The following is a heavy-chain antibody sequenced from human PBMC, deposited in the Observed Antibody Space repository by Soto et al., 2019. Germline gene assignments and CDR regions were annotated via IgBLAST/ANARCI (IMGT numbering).Heavy chain of an antibody. V-gene: IGHV4-34*01. J-gene: IGHJ4*02. D-gene: IGHD1-20*01. CDR3: ARGRTLITGTSLDY. CDR2: INHSGSN. CDR1: GGSFSGYY. Sequence: QVQLQQWGAGLLKPSETLSLTCAVYGGSFSGYYWTWIRQPPGQGLEWIGEINHSGSNNYKPSLRSRVTISVDTSKNQLSLKVNSVTAADTAVYYCARGRTLITGTSLDYWGQGTLVTVSS.